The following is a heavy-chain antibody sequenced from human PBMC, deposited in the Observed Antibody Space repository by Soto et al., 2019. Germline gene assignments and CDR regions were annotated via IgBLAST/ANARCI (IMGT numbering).Heavy chain of an antibody. D-gene: IGHD5-18*01. V-gene: IGHV4-31*03. J-gene: IGHJ6*02. Sequence: LSLTCTVSGGSIRSGGYYWSWVRQNPRRGLEWIGNIYYSGNTYYNPSLKSRLTISVDTSKNQFSLNLSSVTAADTAVDYCARDRLMATAGTARHYFGLDVWGQGTTVTVSS. CDR2: IYYSGNT. CDR3: ARDRLMATAGTARHYFGLDV. CDR1: GGSIRSGGYY.